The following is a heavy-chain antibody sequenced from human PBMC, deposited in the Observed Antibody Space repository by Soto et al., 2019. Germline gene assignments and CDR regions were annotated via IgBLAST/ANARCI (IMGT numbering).Heavy chain of an antibody. CDR3: ARDQRYCSGGTCYSGHAFDI. CDR2: VSFDGSNE. CDR1: GFTFSGFA. V-gene: IGHV3-30-3*01. J-gene: IGHJ3*02. D-gene: IGHD2-15*01. Sequence: GGSLRLSCAASGFTFSGFAIHWVRRAPGKGLEWVSTVSFDGSNEYYADSVKGRFTISRDNSKNTLSLQMNSLRAEDTAVYYCARDQRYCSGGTCYSGHAFDIWGQGTMVTVSS.